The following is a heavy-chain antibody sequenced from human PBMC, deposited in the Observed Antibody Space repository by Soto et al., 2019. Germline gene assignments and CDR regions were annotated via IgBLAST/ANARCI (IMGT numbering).Heavy chain of an antibody. CDR2: FIPVYRTL. CDR1: GGSFGNSA. V-gene: IGHV1-69*13. D-gene: IGHD3-3*01. J-gene: IGHJ4*02. CDR3: ATGVIWIGYFTVDS. Sequence: SVKVSCKASGGSFGNSAINWLRQTPGQGLEWLGGFIPVYRTLNYAQKFQGRVTITADESTGTAYMTLSSLASDDTAVYYCATGVIWIGYFTVDSWGQGTRVTVSS.